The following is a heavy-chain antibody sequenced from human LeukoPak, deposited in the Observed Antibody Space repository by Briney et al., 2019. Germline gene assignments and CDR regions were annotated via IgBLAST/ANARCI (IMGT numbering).Heavy chain of an antibody. V-gene: IGHV3-66*01. CDR1: GFTVSSSY. D-gene: IGHD6-19*01. J-gene: IGHJ4*02. Sequence: GGSLRLSCAASGFTVSSSYMSWVRQAPGKGLEWVSVIYSGGSTDYADSVKGRFTISRDNSKNTLYLQMNSLRAEDTAVYYCAKDTGSGWVFDYWGQGTLVTVSS. CDR3: AKDTGSGWVFDY. CDR2: IYSGGST.